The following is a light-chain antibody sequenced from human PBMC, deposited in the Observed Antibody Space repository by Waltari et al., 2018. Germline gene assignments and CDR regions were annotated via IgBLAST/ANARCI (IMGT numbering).Light chain of an antibody. CDR3: YQYSNWPPYS. V-gene: IGKV3-15*01. Sequence: TQSPATLSVSPGERVTLSCRASQSVYRYLAWYQQKPGQAPRPLIYGASTRSSGIPDRFSGSVSGTEFTLNISSLQSEDFAVYYCYQYSNWPPYSFGQGTMLEIK. J-gene: IGKJ2*03. CDR1: QSVYRY. CDR2: GAS.